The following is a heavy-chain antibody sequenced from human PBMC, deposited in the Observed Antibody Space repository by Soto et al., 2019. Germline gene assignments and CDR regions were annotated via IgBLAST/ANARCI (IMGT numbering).Heavy chain of an antibody. D-gene: IGHD3-9*01. CDR3: ARAATYDILTGFDCDY. J-gene: IGHJ4*02. Sequence: GASVKVSCKASGYTFTGYYMHWVRQAPGQGLEWMGWINPNSGGTNYAQKFQGWVTMTRDTSISTAYMELSRLRSDDTAVYYCARAATYDILTGFDCDYWGQGTLVTVSS. CDR2: INPNSGGT. V-gene: IGHV1-2*04. CDR1: GYTFTGYY.